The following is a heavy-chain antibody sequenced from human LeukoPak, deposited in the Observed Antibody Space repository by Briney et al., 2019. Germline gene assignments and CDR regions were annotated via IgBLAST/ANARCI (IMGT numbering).Heavy chain of an antibody. CDR2: IIPIFGTA. CDR1: GGTFSSYA. CDR3: ARVLSLVLTVTERAFDI. V-gene: IGHV1-69*13. J-gene: IGHJ3*02. D-gene: IGHD4-17*01. Sequence: SVKASCKASGGTFSSYAISWVRQAPGQGLEWMGGIIPIFGTADYAQKFQGRVTITADESTSTAYMELSSLRSEDTAVYYCARVLSLVLTVTERAFDIWGQGTMVTVSS.